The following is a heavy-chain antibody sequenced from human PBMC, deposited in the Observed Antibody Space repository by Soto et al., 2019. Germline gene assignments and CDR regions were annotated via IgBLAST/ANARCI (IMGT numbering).Heavy chain of an antibody. CDR1: GFTFSSYW. CDR3: ARGLWGEYYYYMDV. V-gene: IGHV3-7*01. Sequence: EVQLVESGGGLVQPGGSLRLSCAASGFTFSSYWMSWVRQAPGKGLEWVANIKQDGSEKYYVDSVKGRFTISRDNAKNSLYLQMNSLRAEDTAVYYCARGLWGEYYYYMDVWGKGTTVTVSS. CDR2: IKQDGSEK. J-gene: IGHJ6*03. D-gene: IGHD3-10*01.